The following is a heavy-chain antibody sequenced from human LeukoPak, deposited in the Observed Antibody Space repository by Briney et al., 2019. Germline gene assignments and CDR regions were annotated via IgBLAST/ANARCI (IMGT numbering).Heavy chain of an antibody. V-gene: IGHV4-59*08. Sequence: SETLSLTCTVSGGSISNYCWSWIRQPPGKGLEWAGYIYSSGSTNYNPSLKSRVTISLDTSKNQFSLKLTSVTAADTAVYYCARHSSSSRGWFDPWGQGTLVTVSS. D-gene: IGHD6-6*01. J-gene: IGHJ5*02. CDR3: ARHSSSSRGWFDP. CDR2: IYSSGST. CDR1: GGSISNYC.